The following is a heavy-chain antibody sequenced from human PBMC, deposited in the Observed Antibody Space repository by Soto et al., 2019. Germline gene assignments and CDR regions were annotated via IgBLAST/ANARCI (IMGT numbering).Heavy chain of an antibody. Sequence: QVHLVQSGAEVKKPGASVKVSGKASGYTFTSYGITWVRQAPGQGLEWRGWISAHNGNTDYAQKLQGRVIVTRDTSTNTAYMELRSLRSDDTAVYYCARGRYGDYWGQGALVTVSS. J-gene: IGHJ4*02. D-gene: IGHD1-1*01. CDR1: GYTFTSYG. CDR3: ARGRYGDY. CDR2: ISAHNGNT. V-gene: IGHV1-18*01.